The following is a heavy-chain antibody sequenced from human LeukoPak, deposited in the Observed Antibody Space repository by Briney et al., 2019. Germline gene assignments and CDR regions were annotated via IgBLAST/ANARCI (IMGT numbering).Heavy chain of an antibody. CDR3: ARGTGTIFGVVIKRNWFDP. V-gene: IGHV3-21*01. J-gene: IGHJ5*02. CDR2: ISSSSSYI. D-gene: IGHD3-3*01. CDR1: GFTFSSYS. Sequence: GGSLRLSCAASGFTFSSYSMNWVRQAPGKGLQWVSSISSSSSYIYYADSVKGRFTISRDNAKNSLYLQMNSLRAEDTAVYYCARGTGTIFGVVIKRNWFDPWGQGTLVTVSS.